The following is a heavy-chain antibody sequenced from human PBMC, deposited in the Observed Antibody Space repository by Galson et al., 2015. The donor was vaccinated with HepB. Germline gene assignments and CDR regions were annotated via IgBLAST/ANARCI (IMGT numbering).Heavy chain of an antibody. CDR3: ARGIRRGLTIFGVVTLFDP. D-gene: IGHD3-3*01. Sequence: ETLSLTCAVYGGSFSGYDWTWIRQPPGKGLEWIGEITHKGTTNYNPSLNSRVTMSVDTSKSQFSLKMNSVTAADTAVYFCARGIRRGLTIFGVVTLFDPWGQGTLVTVSS. CDR1: GGSFSGYD. V-gene: IGHV4-34*01. CDR2: ITHKGTT. J-gene: IGHJ5*02.